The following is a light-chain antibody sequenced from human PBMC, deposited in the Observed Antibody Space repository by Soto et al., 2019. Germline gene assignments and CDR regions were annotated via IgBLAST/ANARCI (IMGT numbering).Light chain of an antibody. CDR1: SSDVGGYNY. CDR2: EXX. V-gene: IGLV2-8*01. Sequence: QSVLTQPPSASGSPGRSVTISCTGASSDVGGYNYVSWYQQHPGKAPKLMIYEXXKRHSGXPDRLSGYKYGNTASLTVSGLQAEDEADCYCSSYAGSSNVFGTGIKVIAL. CDR3: SSYAGSSNV. J-gene: IGLJ1*01.